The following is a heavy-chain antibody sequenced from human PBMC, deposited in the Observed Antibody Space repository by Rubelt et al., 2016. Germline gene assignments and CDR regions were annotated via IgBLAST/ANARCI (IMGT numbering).Heavy chain of an antibody. Sequence: QVQLVQSGAEVKKPGASVKVSCKASGYTFTSYGISWVRQAPGQGLEWMGWISAYNGNTNYAQKLQGRVTMTEDTSTRTAYMELRRLTSDDTAGYYCARDLSSSWYKDYWGQGTLVTVSS. D-gene: IGHD6-13*01. CDR2: ISAYNGNT. CDR3: ARDLSSSWYKDY. V-gene: IGHV1-18*01. J-gene: IGHJ4*02. CDR1: GYTFTSYG.